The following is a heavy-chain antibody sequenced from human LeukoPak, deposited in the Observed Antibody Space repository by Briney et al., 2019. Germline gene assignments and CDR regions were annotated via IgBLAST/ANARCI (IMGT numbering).Heavy chain of an antibody. CDR2: ISGSGGST. CDR1: GFTFGSFA. Sequence: GGSLRLSCAASGFTFGSFAMSWVRQAPGKGLEWVSSISGSGGSTYYADSVKGRFTISRDNSKSTLYLQMNSLRAEDTAVYYCAKDQGYKAAAGTLDYWGQGTLVTVSS. J-gene: IGHJ4*02. CDR3: AKDQGYKAAAGTLDY. D-gene: IGHD6-13*01. V-gene: IGHV3-23*01.